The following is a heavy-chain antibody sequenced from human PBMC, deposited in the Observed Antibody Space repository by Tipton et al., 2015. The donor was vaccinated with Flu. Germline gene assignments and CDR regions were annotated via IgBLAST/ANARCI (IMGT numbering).Heavy chain of an antibody. Sequence: TLSLTCTVSSGSIRSTNYFCAWIRQPPGKRLELIGSIYPSGTTYYNPSLKSRVTISVDTSKLLFSLLLRSVTAADTAVYYCARLSYYDVDLKNFYFDYWGQGALVTVSS. CDR1: SGSIRSTNYF. CDR3: ARLSYYDVDLKNFYFDY. V-gene: IGHV4-39*01. CDR2: IYPSGTT. J-gene: IGHJ4*02. D-gene: IGHD3-10*02.